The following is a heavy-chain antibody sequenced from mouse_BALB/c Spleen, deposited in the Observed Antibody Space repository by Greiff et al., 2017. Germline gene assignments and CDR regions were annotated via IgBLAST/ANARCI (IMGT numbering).Heavy chain of an antibody. CDR3: VRQGFAY. J-gene: IGHJ3*01. CDR2: IRSKSNNYAT. Sequence: EVQLVESGGGLVQPKGSLKLSCAASGFTFNTYAMNWVRQAPGKGLEWVARIRSKSNNYATYYADSVRDRFTISRDDSQSMLYLQMNNLKTEDTAMYYCVRQGFAYWGQGTLVTVSA. V-gene: IGHV10-1*02. CDR1: GFTFNTYA.